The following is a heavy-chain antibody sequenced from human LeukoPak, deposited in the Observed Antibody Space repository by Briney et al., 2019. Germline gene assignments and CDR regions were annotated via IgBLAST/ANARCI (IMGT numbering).Heavy chain of an antibody. CDR3: ARDEFQEVVAAAAH. D-gene: IGHD6-13*01. CDR2: INPNSGGT. CDR1: GYTFTGYY. J-gene: IGHJ4*02. V-gene: IGHV1-2*02. Sequence: ASVKVSCKASGYTFTGYYIHWVRQAPGQGLEWMGWINPNSGGTNYAQKFQGRVTMTRDTSIRTAYMELSRLRSEDTAVYYCARDEFQEVVAAAAHWGQGTLVTVSS.